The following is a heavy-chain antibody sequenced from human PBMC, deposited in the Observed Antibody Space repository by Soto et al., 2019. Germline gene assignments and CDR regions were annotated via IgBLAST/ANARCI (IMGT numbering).Heavy chain of an antibody. Sequence: QVQLVQSGAEVKKPGSSVKVSCKASGGTFSSYPISWVRQAPGQGLEWMGRIIPILNIANYAQKFQGRVTLTADKSTNTAYMELNSLRSEDTAVYYCARTRAATDSLYWFDPWGQGTLVTVSS. V-gene: IGHV1-69*02. D-gene: IGHD2-21*01. CDR1: GGTFSSYP. CDR2: IIPILNIA. J-gene: IGHJ5*02. CDR3: ARTRAATDSLYWFDP.